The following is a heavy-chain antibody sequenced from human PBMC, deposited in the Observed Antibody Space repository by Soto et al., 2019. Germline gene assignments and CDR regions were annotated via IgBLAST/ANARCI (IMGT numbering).Heavy chain of an antibody. Sequence: PSETLSLTCAVYGGSFSGYYWSWIRQPPGKGLEWIGEINHSGSTNYNPSLKSRVTISVDTSKNQFSLKLSPVTAADTAVYYCARRRYYYYMDVWGKGTTVTVSS. CDR3: ARRRYYYYMDV. V-gene: IGHV4-34*01. CDR2: INHSGST. CDR1: GGSFSGYY. J-gene: IGHJ6*03.